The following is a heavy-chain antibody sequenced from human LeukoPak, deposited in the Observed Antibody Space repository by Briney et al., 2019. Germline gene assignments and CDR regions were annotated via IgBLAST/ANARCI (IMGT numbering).Heavy chain of an antibody. CDR1: RFTFSSYS. Sequence: GGSLRLSCAASRFTFSSYSMNWVRQAPGKGLEWVSSISSSGSTIYYGDSVKGRFTISRDNAKNSLYLQMNSLRAEDTAVYYCARDSSPTKDYYYYYYMDVWGKGTTVTVSS. D-gene: IGHD6-13*01. V-gene: IGHV3-48*04. CDR3: ARDSSPTKDYYYYYYMDV. J-gene: IGHJ6*03. CDR2: ISSSGSTI.